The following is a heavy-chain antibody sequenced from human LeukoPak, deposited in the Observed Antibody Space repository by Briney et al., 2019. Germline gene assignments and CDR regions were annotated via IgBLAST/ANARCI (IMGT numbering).Heavy chain of an antibody. J-gene: IGHJ3*02. Sequence: PSETLYLTCTVSGGSISSGDYYWSWIRQPPGKGLEWIGYIYYSGSTYYNPSLKSRVTISVDTSKNQFSLKLSSVTAADTAVYYCARAPGITMVRRHAFDIWGQGTMVTVSS. D-gene: IGHD3-10*01. V-gene: IGHV4-30-4*08. CDR3: ARAPGITMVRRHAFDI. CDR2: IYYSGST. CDR1: GGSISSGDYY.